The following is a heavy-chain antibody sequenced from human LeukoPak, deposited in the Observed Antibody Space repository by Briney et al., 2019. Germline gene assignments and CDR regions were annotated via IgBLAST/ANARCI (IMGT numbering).Heavy chain of an antibody. CDR2: INSDGSST. D-gene: IGHD4-17*01. V-gene: IGHV3-74*01. J-gene: IGHJ6*02. Sequence: GGSLRLSCEASGFTFDAYAMHWVRQAPGKGLVWVSRINSDGSSTSYADSVKGRFTISRDNAKNTLYLQMNSLRAEDTAVYYCARDPTVPNYYYYGMDVWGQGTTVTVSS. CDR3: ARDPTVPNYYYYGMDV. CDR1: GFTFDAYA.